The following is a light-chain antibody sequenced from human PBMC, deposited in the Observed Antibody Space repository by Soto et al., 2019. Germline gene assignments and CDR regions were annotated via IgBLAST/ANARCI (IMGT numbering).Light chain of an antibody. V-gene: IGLV2-23*01. CDR3: CSYVGTSLV. CDR2: EGT. J-gene: IGLJ2*01. Sequence: QSALTQPASVSGSPGQSITISCTGSSSDIGTYNLVSWYQQHPGKAPKLIIYEGTKWPSGVSNRFSGSKSGNTASLTISGLQAEDAAAYYCCSYVGTSLVFGGGTKLTVL. CDR1: SSDIGTYNL.